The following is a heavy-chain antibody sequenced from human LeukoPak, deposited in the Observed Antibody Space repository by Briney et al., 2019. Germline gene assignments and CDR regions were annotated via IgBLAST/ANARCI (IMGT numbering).Heavy chain of an antibody. D-gene: IGHD2-21*01. Sequence: GGSLRLSCAASGFTVSSNYMSWVRQAPGKGLEWVSVIYSGGSTYYADSVKGRFTISRDNSKNTLYLQMSSLRAEDTAVYYCARGIQGYYFDYWGQGTLVTVSS. CDR1: GFTVSSNY. V-gene: IGHV3-53*01. CDR3: ARGIQGYYFDY. J-gene: IGHJ4*02. CDR2: IYSGGST.